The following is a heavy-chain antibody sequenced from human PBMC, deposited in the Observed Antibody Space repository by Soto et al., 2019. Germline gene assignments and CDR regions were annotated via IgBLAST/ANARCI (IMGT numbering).Heavy chain of an antibody. V-gene: IGHV4-61*01. J-gene: IGHJ6*02. Sequence: QVQLQESGQGLVKPSETLSLICFVSGEAVGRDQSYWNWIRQAPGKGLEWIGHIFVTGATKYSASLKSRVTISVDKSQSQISLHLTSVIAADSATYCCARGRAYSARSSLGRRMDVWGQGTTVTVAS. CDR2: IFVTGAT. D-gene: IGHD3-3*01. CDR1: GEAVGRDQSY. CDR3: ARGRAYSARSSLGRRMDV.